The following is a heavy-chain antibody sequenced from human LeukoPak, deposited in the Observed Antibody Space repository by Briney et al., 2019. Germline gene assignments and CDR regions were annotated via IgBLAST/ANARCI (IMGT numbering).Heavy chain of an antibody. Sequence: ASVKVSCKASGYTFTSYGISWVRQAPGQGLEWMGWISAYNGNTNYAQKLQGRVTMTTDTSTSTAYMELRSLRSEDTAVYYCARDGYCSSTSCQYDAFDIWGQGTMVTVSS. CDR3: ARDGYCSSTSCQYDAFDI. J-gene: IGHJ3*02. CDR1: GYTFTSYG. V-gene: IGHV1-18*01. D-gene: IGHD2-2*03. CDR2: ISAYNGNT.